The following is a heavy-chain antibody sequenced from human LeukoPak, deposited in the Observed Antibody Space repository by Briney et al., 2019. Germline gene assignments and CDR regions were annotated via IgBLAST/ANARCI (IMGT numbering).Heavy chain of an antibody. Sequence: SVDHGGRCISQQTRKGLEWIGYIYYSGSTYYNPSLKSRVTISVDTSKNQFSLKLSSVTAADTAVYYCARSFRYYFDYWGQGTLVTVSS. V-gene: IGHV4-31*02. CDR2: IYYSGST. J-gene: IGHJ4*02. CDR3: ARSFRYYFDY. CDR1: SVDHG.